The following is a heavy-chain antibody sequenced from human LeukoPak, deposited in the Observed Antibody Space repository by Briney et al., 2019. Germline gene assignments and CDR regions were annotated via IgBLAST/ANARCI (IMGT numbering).Heavy chain of an antibody. V-gene: IGHV1-69*04. J-gene: IGHJ1*01. D-gene: IGHD3-22*01. CDR2: IIPILGIA. CDR1: GGTFSSYA. CDR3: ARAHTYYYDSSGYNTAEYFQH. Sequence: SVKVSCKASGGTFSSYAISWVRQAPGQGLEWMGRIIPILGIANYAQKFQGRVTITADKSTSTAYMELSSLRSEDTAVYYCARAHTYYYDSSGYNTAEYFQHWGQGTLVTVSS.